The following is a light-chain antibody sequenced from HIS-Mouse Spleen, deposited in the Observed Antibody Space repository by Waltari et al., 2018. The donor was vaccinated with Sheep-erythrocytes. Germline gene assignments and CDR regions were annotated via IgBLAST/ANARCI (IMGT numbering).Light chain of an antibody. CDR3: QAWDSSTVV. V-gene: IGLV3-1*01. J-gene: IGLJ2*01. CDR2: QDT. Sequence: SSELTQPPSVSVSPGQTASITCSGDKLGDEYACWYQQKPGQSPVRVIYQDTKRPSGIPERFSGSNSGNTATLTMDEADYYCQAWDSSTVVFGGGTKLTVL. CDR1: KLGDEY.